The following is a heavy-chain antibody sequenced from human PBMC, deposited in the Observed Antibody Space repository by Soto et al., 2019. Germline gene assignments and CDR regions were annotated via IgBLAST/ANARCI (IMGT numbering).Heavy chain of an antibody. CDR3: AKDQLRGVRGVITYYYGMDV. CDR1: GFTFSSYG. CDR2: ISYDGSNK. J-gene: IGHJ6*02. D-gene: IGHD3-10*01. Sequence: QVQLVESGGGVVQPGRSLRLSCAASGFTFSSYGMHWVRQAPGKGLEWVAVISYDGSNKSYADSVKGRFTISRDNSKNTLYLQMNSLRAEDTAVYYCAKDQLRGVRGVITYYYGMDVWGQGTTVPVSS. V-gene: IGHV3-30*18.